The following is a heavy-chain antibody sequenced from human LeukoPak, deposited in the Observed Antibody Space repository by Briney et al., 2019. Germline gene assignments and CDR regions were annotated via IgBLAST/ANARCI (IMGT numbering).Heavy chain of an antibody. V-gene: IGHV4-39*01. CDR2: IYYSGST. J-gene: IGHJ5*02. D-gene: IGHD3-10*01. CDR1: GGSISSSSYY. Sequence: SETLSLTCTVSGGSISSSSYYWGWIRQPPGKGLEWIGSIYYSGSTYYNPSLKSRVTISVDTSKNQFSLKLSSVTAADTAVYYCARHLGLWFGDENWFDPWGQGTLVTVSS. CDR3: ARHLGLWFGDENWFDP.